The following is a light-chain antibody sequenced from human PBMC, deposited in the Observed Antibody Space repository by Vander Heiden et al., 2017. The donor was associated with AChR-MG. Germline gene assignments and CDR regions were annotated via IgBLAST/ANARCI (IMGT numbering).Light chain of an antibody. CDR2: LGS. Sequence: DIVITQSPLSLPVTPGEPASLSSRPSQSPLYSNGYNYLDWYLQKPGQSPQLLIYLGSNRASGVPDRFSGSGSGTDFTLKISRVEAEDVGIYYCMQAVQAFTFGPGTKVDVK. CDR1: QSPLYSNGYNY. V-gene: IGKV2-28*01. J-gene: IGKJ3*01. CDR3: MQAVQAFT.